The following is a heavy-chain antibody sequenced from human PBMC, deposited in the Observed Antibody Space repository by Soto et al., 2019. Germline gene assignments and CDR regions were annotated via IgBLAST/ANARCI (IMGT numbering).Heavy chain of an antibody. Sequence: EVQLVESGGGLVQPGGSLRLSCAASGFIFSDHYMDWVRQAPGKGLEWVGRTRSKPNSYTTEYAASVKGRFTTSRDDSKNSLYLQMNSLKTEDTAVYYCVRGVYSGTYYMDYWGQGTLVTVSS. CDR3: VRGVYSGTYYMDY. D-gene: IGHD1-26*01. CDR1: GFIFSDHY. J-gene: IGHJ4*02. V-gene: IGHV3-72*01. CDR2: TRSKPNSYTT.